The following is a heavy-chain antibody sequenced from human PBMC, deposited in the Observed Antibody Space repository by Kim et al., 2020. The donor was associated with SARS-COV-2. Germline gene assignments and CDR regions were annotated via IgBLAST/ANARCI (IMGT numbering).Heavy chain of an antibody. D-gene: IGHD3-10*01. V-gene: IGHV1-58*02. Sequence: SVKVSCKASGFTFTSSAMQWVRQARGQRLEWIGWIVVGSGNTNYAQKFQERVTITRDMSTSTAYMELSSLRSEDTAVYYCAADDRSLLLWFGELPYYYYGMDVWGQGTTVTVSS. CDR1: GFTFTSSA. CDR2: IVVGSGNT. J-gene: IGHJ6*02. CDR3: AADDRSLLLWFGELPYYYYGMDV.